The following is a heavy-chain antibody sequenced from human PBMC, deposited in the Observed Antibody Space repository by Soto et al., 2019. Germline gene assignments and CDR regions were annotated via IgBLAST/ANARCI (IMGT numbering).Heavy chain of an antibody. CDR1: GGTFSSYA. CDR3: AREGRVAVERNYYYGMDV. V-gene: IGHV1-69*13. CDR2: RIPIFGTA. J-gene: IGHJ6*02. D-gene: IGHD3-10*01. Sequence: SVKVSCKASGGTFSSYAISWVRQAPGQGREWSGGRIPIFGTANYAQKFQGRVTITADESTSTAYMELSSLRSEDTAVYYCAREGRVAVERNYYYGMDVWGQGTTVTVSS.